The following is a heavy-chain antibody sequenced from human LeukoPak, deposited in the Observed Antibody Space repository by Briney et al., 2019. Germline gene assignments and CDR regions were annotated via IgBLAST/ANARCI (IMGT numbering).Heavy chain of an antibody. D-gene: IGHD3-9*01. CDR1: GGSISSGGYY. CDR3: AREGTYYDILTGYPTQNDY. V-gene: IGHV4-31*03. CDR2: IFYSGST. Sequence: SETLSLTCTVSGGSISSGGYYWSWIRQHPGKGLEWIGYIFYSGSTYYNPSLKSRLTISVDTSKNQFSLKLSSVTAADTAVYYCAREGTYYDILTGYPTQNDYWGQGTLVTVSS. J-gene: IGHJ4*02.